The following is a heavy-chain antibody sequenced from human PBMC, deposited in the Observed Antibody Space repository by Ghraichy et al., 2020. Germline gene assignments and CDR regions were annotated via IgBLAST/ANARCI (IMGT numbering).Heavy chain of an antibody. J-gene: IGHJ4*02. Sequence: GGSLRLSCAASGFTFSSYAMHWVRQAPGKGLEWVAVISYDGSNKYYADSVKGRFTISRDNSKNTLYLQMNSLRAEDTAVYYCARDYGSSGSYFLYWGQGTLVTVSS. CDR3: ARDYGSSGSYFLY. CDR1: GFTFSSYA. D-gene: IGHD1-26*01. CDR2: ISYDGSNK. V-gene: IGHV3-30-3*01.